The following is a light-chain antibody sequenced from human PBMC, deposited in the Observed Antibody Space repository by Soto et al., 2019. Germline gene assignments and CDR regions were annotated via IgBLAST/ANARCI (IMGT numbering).Light chain of an antibody. CDR1: QSVSSSY. Sequence: EIVLTQSPGALSLSPGERATLSCRASQSVSSSYLTWYQQKPGQAPRLLIHGASSRATGIPDRFSGSGSGTDFTLTISRLEPEDFALYYCQQYGSTPITFGQGTRLAIK. CDR2: GAS. CDR3: QQYGSTPIT. J-gene: IGKJ5*01. V-gene: IGKV3-20*01.